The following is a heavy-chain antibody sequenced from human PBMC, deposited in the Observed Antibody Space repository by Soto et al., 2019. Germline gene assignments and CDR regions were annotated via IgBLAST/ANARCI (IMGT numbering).Heavy chain of an antibody. CDR1: GGTFSSYA. D-gene: IGHD2-21*02. CDR3: ARARMGPPVVVTATGWFDY. CDR2: IIPIFGTA. Sequence: ASVKVSCKASGGTFSSYAISWVRQAPGQGLEWMGGIIPIFGTANYAQKFQGRVTITADESTSTAYMELSSLRSEDTAVYYCARARMGPPVVVTATGWFDYWGQGTLVTVSS. J-gene: IGHJ4*02. V-gene: IGHV1-69*13.